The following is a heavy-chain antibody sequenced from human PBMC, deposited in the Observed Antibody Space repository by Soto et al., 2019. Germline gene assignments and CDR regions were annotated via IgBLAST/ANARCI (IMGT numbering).Heavy chain of an antibody. D-gene: IGHD4-17*01. Sequence: GGSLRLSCAASGFTFSSYGMHWVRQAPGKGLEWVAVIWYDGSNKYYADSVKGRFTISRENSKNTLYLQMNSLRAEDTAVYYCARDPLSLRATVTTWSCDYWGQGTLVTVSS. V-gene: IGHV3-33*01. CDR3: ARDPLSLRATVTTWSCDY. J-gene: IGHJ4*02. CDR1: GFTFSSYG. CDR2: IWYDGSNK.